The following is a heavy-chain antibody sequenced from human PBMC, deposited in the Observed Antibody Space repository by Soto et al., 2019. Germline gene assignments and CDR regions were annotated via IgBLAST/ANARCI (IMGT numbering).Heavy chain of an antibody. D-gene: IGHD2-21*02. Sequence: PGGSLRLSCAASGFTVSDNYMSWVRQAPEKGLEWVSLIYSGSSTYYADSVQGRFTISRDNSKNTLYLQMNSLRAEDTAVYYCARSPANVFCRGPDCYERYFDYWGQGTQVTVSS. CDR2: IYSGSST. CDR1: GFTVSDNY. J-gene: IGHJ4*02. V-gene: IGHV3-53*01. CDR3: ARSPANVFCRGPDCYERYFDY.